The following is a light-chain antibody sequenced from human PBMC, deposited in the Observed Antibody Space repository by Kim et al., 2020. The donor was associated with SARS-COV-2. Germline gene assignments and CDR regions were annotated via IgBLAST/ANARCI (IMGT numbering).Light chain of an antibody. V-gene: IGLV2-8*01. CDR1: SSDVGRYNY. J-gene: IGLJ1*01. CDR3: SSFTPGGKYV. CDR2: EVS. Sequence: LSATISITGTSSDVGRYNYVPWYQQHPGDAPKLKIYEVSKRPSGVPDRFSGSKSGNTASLTVYELQAEDEADYYCSSFTPGGKYVFGTGTSVTVL.